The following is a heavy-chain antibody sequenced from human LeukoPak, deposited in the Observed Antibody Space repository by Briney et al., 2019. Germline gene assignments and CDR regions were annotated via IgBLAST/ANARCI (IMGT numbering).Heavy chain of an antibody. CDR1: GFTFSSYS. CDR3: ARDRSDYDSSGYYDY. Sequence: PGGSLRLSCAASGFTFSSYSMNWVRQAPGKGLEWVSSISSSGSYIYYADSVKGRFTISRDNAKNSLYLQMNSLRAEDTAVYYCARDRSDYDSSGYYDYWGQGTLVTVSS. J-gene: IGHJ4*02. V-gene: IGHV3-21*01. D-gene: IGHD3-22*01. CDR2: ISSSGSYI.